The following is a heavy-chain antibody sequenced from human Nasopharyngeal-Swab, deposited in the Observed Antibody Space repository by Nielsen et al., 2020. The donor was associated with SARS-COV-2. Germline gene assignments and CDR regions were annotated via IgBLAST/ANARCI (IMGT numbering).Heavy chain of an antibody. J-gene: IGHJ5*02. CDR1: GFTFSNAW. V-gene: IGHV3-15*01. CDR2: IKSKTDGGTT. Sequence: GESLKISCAASGFTFSNAWMSWVRQAPGKGLEWVGRIKSKTDGGTTDYAATVKGRFTISRDDSKNTLYLQMNSLKTEDTAVYDCTTVEYCSSTSCWFDPWGQGTLVTVSS. CDR3: TTVEYCSSTSCWFDP. D-gene: IGHD2-2*01.